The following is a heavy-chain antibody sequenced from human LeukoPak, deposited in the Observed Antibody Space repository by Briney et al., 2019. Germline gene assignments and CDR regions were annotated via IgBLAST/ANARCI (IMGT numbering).Heavy chain of an antibody. D-gene: IGHD4-17*01. CDR3: AKMEAWTTVTGSGVDY. CDR2: ISGSGGST. J-gene: IGHJ4*02. CDR1: GFTFSSYA. Sequence: GGSLRLSCAASGFTFSSYAMSWVRQAPGKGLEWLSAISGSGGSTYYADSVKGRFTISRDNSKNTLYLQMNSLRAEDTAVYYCAKMEAWTTVTGSGVDYWGQGTLVTVSS. V-gene: IGHV3-23*01.